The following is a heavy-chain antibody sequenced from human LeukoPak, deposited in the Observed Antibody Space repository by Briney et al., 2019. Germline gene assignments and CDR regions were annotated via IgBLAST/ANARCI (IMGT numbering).Heavy chain of an antibody. Sequence: HPGGSLRLSCAASGFTVTNNYMCWVRQAPGKGLEWVSVIFSNDNTYHADSVKGRFAISRDTSKNTLYLQMNSLRAEDTAVYYCAAVSTKTYYYGLDVWGQGTTVTVSS. CDR1: GFTVTNNY. D-gene: IGHD4-17*01. V-gene: IGHV3-53*01. CDR3: AAVSTKTYYYGLDV. CDR2: IFSNDNT. J-gene: IGHJ6*02.